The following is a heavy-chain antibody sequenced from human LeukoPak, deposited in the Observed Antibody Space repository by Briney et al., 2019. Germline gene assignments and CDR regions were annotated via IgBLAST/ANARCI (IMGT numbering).Heavy chain of an antibody. CDR1: GFTFSSYA. V-gene: IGHV3-23*01. Sequence: PGGSLRLSCAASGFTFSSYAMSWVRQAPGKGLEWVAAITNSGGGTYYADSVKGRFTISRDNSKNTLYLQMSSLRAEDTAVYYCARDWGGYGLDVWGQGTTVTVSS. J-gene: IGHJ6*02. CDR2: ITNSGGGT. D-gene: IGHD3-16*01. CDR3: ARDWGGYGLDV.